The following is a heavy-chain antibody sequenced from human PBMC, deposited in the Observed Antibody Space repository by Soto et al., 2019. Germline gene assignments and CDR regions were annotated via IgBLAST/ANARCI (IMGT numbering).Heavy chain of an antibody. Sequence: QVQLVQSGAEEKKPGASVKVSCKASGYTFTSYAMHWVRQAPGQRLEWMGWINAGNGNTKYSQKFQGRVTTTRDTSASTAYMELSSLRSEDTAVYYCARGGIFDSSGYYYFSAFDIWGQGTMVTVSS. V-gene: IGHV1-3*05. J-gene: IGHJ3*02. D-gene: IGHD3-22*01. CDR2: INAGNGNT. CDR3: ARGGIFDSSGYYYFSAFDI. CDR1: GYTFTSYA.